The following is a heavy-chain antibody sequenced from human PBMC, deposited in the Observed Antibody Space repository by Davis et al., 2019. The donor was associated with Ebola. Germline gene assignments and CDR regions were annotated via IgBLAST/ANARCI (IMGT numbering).Heavy chain of an antibody. D-gene: IGHD3-10*01. V-gene: IGHV6-1*01. J-gene: IGHJ6*04. CDR1: GDSVSSGG. Sequence: PSETLSLTCAISGDSVSSGGWNWIRQSPSRGLEWLGRTYYNSKWYNDYAPSVKSRITINPDTAKNQFSLQLNSVIPEDTALYYCARGWFRAGMDVWGEGTTVTVSS. CDR2: TYYNSKWYN. CDR3: ARGWFRAGMDV.